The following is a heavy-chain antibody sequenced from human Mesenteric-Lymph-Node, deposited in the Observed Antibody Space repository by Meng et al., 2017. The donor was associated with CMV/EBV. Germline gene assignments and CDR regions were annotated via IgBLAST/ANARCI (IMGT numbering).Heavy chain of an antibody. CDR2: INHSGST. CDR1: GGSFSGYY. J-gene: IGHJ4*02. CDR3: ARDGGYSSSWYVLY. V-gene: IGHV4-34*01. D-gene: IGHD6-13*01. Sequence: SETLSLTCAVYGGSFSGYYWSWIRQPPGKGLEWIGEINHSGSTNYNPSLKSRVTLSVDTSKNQFSLKLSSVTAADTAVYYCARDGGYSSSWYVLYWGQGTLITVSS.